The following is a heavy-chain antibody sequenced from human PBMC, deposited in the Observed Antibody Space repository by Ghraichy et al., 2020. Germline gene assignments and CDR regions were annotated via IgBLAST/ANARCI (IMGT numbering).Heavy chain of an antibody. D-gene: IGHD6-13*01. CDR1: GGPFSGYY. J-gene: IGHJ1*01. V-gene: IGHV4-34*01. CDR3: ARGRIAAAGTHFQH. Sequence: SQTLSLTCAVYGGPFSGYYWSWIRQPPGKGLEWIGEINHSGSTNYNPSLKSRVTISVDTSKNQFSLKLSSVTAADTAVYYCARGRIAAAGTHFQHWGQGTLVIFSS. CDR2: INHSGST.